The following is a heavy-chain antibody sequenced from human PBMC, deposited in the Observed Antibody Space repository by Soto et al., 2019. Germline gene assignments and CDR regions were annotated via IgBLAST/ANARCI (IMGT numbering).Heavy chain of an antibody. J-gene: IGHJ2*01. V-gene: IGHV3-15*01. CDR1: GTTFTNAW. Sequence: EEQLVESGGGLVKPGGSLRLSCAASGTTFTNAWMSWVGQAPGKGLEWIGRIKSKTDGGTTDYVAPVKDRFTISRDDSRHTLYLQMNSLKIEDTAVYYCATASSGFARYFDLWGRGTLVTVSS. CDR2: IKSKTDGGTT. D-gene: IGHD5-12*01. CDR3: ATASSGFARYFDL.